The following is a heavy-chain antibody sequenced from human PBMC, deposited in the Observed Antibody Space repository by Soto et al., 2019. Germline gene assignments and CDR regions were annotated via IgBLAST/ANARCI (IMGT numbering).Heavy chain of an antibody. V-gene: IGHV4-30-4*01. CDR1: GGSIGSGDYY. J-gene: IGHJ4*02. CDR2: IYYSGST. Sequence: SETLSLTCTVSGGSIGSGDYYWSWIRQPPGKGLEWIGYIYYSGSTYYNPSLKSRVTISVDTSKNQFSLKLSSVTAADTAVYYCARGPYYYDSCGPPGDYWGQGTLVNVSS. CDR3: ARGPYYYDSCGPPGDY. D-gene: IGHD3-22*01.